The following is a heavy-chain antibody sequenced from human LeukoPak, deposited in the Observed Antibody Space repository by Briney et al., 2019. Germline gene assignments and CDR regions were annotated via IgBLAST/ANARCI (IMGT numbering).Heavy chain of an antibody. CDR3: ARLRFGDYPYYFDY. Sequence: SETLSLTCTVSGVSVSSGSSYWSWVRQPPGKGLEWIGYMYYTGSTNYNPSLKSPVTISINTSTNQFSLKLSSVTAADRAVYYCARLRFGDYPYYFDYWGQGTLVTVSS. CDR1: GVSVSSGSSY. CDR2: MYYTGST. V-gene: IGHV4-61*01. D-gene: IGHD3-10*01. J-gene: IGHJ4*02.